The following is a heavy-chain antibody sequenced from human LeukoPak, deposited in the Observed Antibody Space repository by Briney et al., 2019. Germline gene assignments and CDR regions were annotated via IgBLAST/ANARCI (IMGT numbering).Heavy chain of an antibody. CDR1: GFTFSSYW. D-gene: IGHD3-22*01. CDR3: AKASAMIVVVSKHFDY. Sequence: GGSLRLSCAASGFTFSSYWMSWVRQAPGKGLEWVSAISGSGGSTYYADSVKGRFTISRDNSKNTLYLQMNGLRAEDTAVYYCAKASAMIVVVSKHFDYWGQGTLVTVSS. V-gene: IGHV3-23*01. CDR2: ISGSGGST. J-gene: IGHJ4*02.